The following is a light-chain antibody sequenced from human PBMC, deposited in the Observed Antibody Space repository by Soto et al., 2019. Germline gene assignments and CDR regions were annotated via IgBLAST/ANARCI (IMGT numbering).Light chain of an antibody. CDR3: LQYSNYPWT. J-gene: IGKJ1*01. CDR1: QGIGNA. V-gene: IGKV1-6*01. Sequence: AIQMTQSPSSLSASVGDRVTISCRARQGIGNALGWYQQKPGKPPKVLIYGASNLQSGVPPRFSGSGSGTDFTLDISSLQPEDSANYFCLQYSNYPWTFCQGTKVHIK. CDR2: GAS.